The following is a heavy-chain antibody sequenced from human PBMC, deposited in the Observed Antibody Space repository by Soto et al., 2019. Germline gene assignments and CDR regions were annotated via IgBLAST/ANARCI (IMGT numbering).Heavy chain of an antibody. J-gene: IGHJ4*02. D-gene: IGHD6-19*01. CDR1: GDTVTKYG. Sequence: QLQLVQSGGEVKKPGASVKVSCKASGDTVTKYGISWLRQAPGQGLEWLGWISFYNGHTNYALKFQDRITFTTDTCTSTASMELRSLTSDETAVYYCASATSIAVAGKETWGQGTLVTVSS. CDR2: ISFYNGHT. V-gene: IGHV1-18*01. CDR3: ASATSIAVAGKET.